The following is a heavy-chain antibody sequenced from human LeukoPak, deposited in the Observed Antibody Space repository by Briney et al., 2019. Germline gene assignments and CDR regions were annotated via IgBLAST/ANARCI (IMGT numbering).Heavy chain of an antibody. V-gene: IGHV1-69*13. CDR1: GGTFISYA. CDR3: ARPRDIAVAEHFDY. Sequence: GASVKVSCKASGGTFISYAISWVRQAPGQGLEWMGGIIPIFGTANYAQKFQGRVTITADESTSTAYMELSSLRSEDTAVYYCARPRDIAVAEHFDYWGQGTLVTVSS. J-gene: IGHJ4*02. CDR2: IIPIFGTA. D-gene: IGHD6-19*01.